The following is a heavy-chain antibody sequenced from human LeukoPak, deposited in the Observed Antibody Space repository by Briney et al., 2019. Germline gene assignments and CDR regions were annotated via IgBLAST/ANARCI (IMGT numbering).Heavy chain of an antibody. CDR1: ESTFTSYV. V-gene: IGHV7-4-1*02. CDR3: ARVLTGVAAAGLDY. J-gene: IGHJ4*02. CDR2: INTNTGNP. D-gene: IGHD6-13*01. Sequence: APVKVSCKASESTFTSYVMNGLGQPPAQGLDWMGWINTNTGNPTYAQGFTGRFVFSLDTSVSTAYLQISSLKAEDTAVYYCARVLTGVAAAGLDYWGQGTLVTVSS.